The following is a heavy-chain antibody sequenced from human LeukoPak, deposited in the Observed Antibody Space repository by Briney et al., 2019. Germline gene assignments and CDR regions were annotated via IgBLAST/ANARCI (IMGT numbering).Heavy chain of an antibody. Sequence: SETLSLTCAVYGGSFSGYYWSWIRQPPGKGLEWIGEINHSGSTNYNPSLKSRVTISVDTSKNQFSLKLSSVTAADTAVYYCALFSGWYSRWSDPWGQGTLVTVSS. CDR1: GGSFSGYY. V-gene: IGHV4-34*01. J-gene: IGHJ5*02. D-gene: IGHD6-19*01. CDR2: INHSGST. CDR3: ALFSGWYSRWSDP.